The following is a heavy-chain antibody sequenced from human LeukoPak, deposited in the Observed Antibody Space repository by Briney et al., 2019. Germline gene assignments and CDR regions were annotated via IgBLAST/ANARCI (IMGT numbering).Heavy chain of an antibody. CDR2: ISGSGGST. CDR1: GFTFSNYA. Sequence: GGSLRLSCAASGFTFSNYAINWVRQAPGKGLEWVSAISGSGGSTFYADSVKGRFTISRDNSKNTLYLQMNSLRAEDTAVYYCAREGDSSSWYAFDYWGQGTLVTVSS. J-gene: IGHJ4*02. D-gene: IGHD6-13*01. V-gene: IGHV3-23*01. CDR3: AREGDSSSWYAFDY.